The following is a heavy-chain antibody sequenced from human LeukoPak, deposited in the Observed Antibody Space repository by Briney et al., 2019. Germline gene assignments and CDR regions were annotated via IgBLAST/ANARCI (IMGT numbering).Heavy chain of an antibody. V-gene: IGHV3-74*01. CDR1: GFTFSSYL. J-gene: IGHJ4*02. D-gene: IGHD3-10*01. CDR2: INSDGSDT. CDR3: ARGSSFGY. Sequence: GGSLGLSCAASGFTFSSYLMHWVRQAPGKGLVWVSRINSDGSDTGYADSVKGRFTISRDNAKNTLHLQMNSLRAEDTAVYYCARGSSFGYWGQGTLVTVPS.